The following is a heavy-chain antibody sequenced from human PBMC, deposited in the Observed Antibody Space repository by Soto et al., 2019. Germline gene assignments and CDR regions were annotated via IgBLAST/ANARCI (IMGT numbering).Heavy chain of an antibody. CDR3: ARVIGGMATITYYYGMDV. D-gene: IGHD5-12*01. J-gene: IGHJ6*02. Sequence: SVKVSCKASGGTFSSYAISWVRQAPGQGLEWMGGIIPIFGTANYAQKFQGRVTITADESTSTAYMELSSLRSEDTAVYYCARVIGGMATITYYYGMDVWGQGTTVTVSS. V-gene: IGHV1-69*13. CDR1: GGTFSSYA. CDR2: IIPIFGTA.